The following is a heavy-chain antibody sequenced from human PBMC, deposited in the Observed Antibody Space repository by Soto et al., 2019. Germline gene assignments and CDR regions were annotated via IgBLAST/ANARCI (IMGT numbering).Heavy chain of an antibody. D-gene: IGHD6-19*01. Sequence: EVQLVESGGGLVQPGGSLRLSCAASGFTFSSYDMNWVRQAPGKGLEWVSYISSSSSTIYYADSVKGRFTISRDNAKNSLYLQMNSLRAEDTAVYSCAGHGGQWLNWFDPWGQGILVTVSS. CDR1: GFTFSSYD. CDR2: ISSSSSTI. J-gene: IGHJ5*02. V-gene: IGHV3-48*01. CDR3: AGHGGQWLNWFDP.